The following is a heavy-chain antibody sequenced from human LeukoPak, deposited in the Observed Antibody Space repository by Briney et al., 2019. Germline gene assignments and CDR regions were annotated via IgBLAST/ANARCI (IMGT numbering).Heavy chain of an antibody. CDR2: IYHSGST. V-gene: IGHV4-38-2*02. CDR3: ARGPYYYDSSGYYYGWFDP. J-gene: IGHJ5*02. Sequence: SETLSLTCTVSGYSISSGYYWGWIRQPPGKGLEWIGSIYHSGSTYYNPSLKSRVTISVDTSKNQFSLKLSSVTAADTAVYYCARGPYYYDSSGYYYGWFDPWGQGTLVTVSS. CDR1: GYSISSGYY. D-gene: IGHD3-22*01.